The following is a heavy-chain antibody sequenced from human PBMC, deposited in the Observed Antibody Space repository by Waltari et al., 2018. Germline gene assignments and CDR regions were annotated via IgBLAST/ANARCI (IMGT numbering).Heavy chain of an antibody. J-gene: IGHJ4*02. CDR1: GFTFNQFA. CDR3: ARGGNVVVILAATLDY. CDR2: ISFDGAKI. V-gene: IGHV3-30-3*01. Sequence: QVQLVESGGGVVQPGRSLRLSCAAPGFTFNQFAFHWVRQAPGKGLEWVALISFDGAKIYYTDSVRGRFTISRDNSKNTLYLQMESLKPEDTGVYYCARGGNVVVILAATLDYWGQGALVTVSS. D-gene: IGHD2-15*01.